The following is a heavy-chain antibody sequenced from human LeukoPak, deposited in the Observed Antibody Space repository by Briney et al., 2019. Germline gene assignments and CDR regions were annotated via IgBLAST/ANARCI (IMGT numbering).Heavy chain of an antibody. CDR3: ARVRFSFIAAAGLGAFDI. CDR1: SGSISSGGYY. Sequence: SETLSLTCTVSSGSISSGGYYWSWIRQPPGRGLEWIGYIYHSGSTYYNPSLKSRVTISVDRSKNHFSLQLTSVTPEDTAVYYCARVRFSFIAAAGLGAFDIWGQGTMVTVSS. D-gene: IGHD6-13*01. CDR2: IYHSGST. V-gene: IGHV4-30-2*01. J-gene: IGHJ3*02.